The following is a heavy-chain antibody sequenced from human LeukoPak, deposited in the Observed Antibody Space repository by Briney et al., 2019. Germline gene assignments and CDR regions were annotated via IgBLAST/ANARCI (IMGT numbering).Heavy chain of an antibody. CDR1: GGSFSGYY. D-gene: IGHD3-22*01. Sequence: SETLSLTCAVYGGSFSGYYWSWIRQPPGKGLEWIGEINHSGSTNYNPSLKSRVTISVDTSKPQFSLKLSSVTAADTAVYYCARETKTFYFDSSAYYPYYFDSWGQGTLVTVSS. V-gene: IGHV4-34*01. CDR2: INHSGST. CDR3: ARETKTFYFDSSAYYPYYFDS. J-gene: IGHJ4*02.